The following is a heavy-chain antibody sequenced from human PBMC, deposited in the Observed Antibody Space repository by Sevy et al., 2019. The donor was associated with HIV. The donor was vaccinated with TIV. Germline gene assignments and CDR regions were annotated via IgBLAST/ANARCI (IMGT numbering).Heavy chain of an antibody. CDR2: IWYDGSNK. Sequence: GGSLRLSCVASGFTFGTYGMDWVRQAPGKGLEWVAVIWYDGSNKYYGDSVKGRLTISRDNSKNKLYLQMNSLRAEDTAVYYCARGSLYSSGWSESLDYWGQGTLVTVSS. CDR3: ARGSLYSSGWSESLDY. J-gene: IGHJ4*02. V-gene: IGHV3-33*01. D-gene: IGHD6-19*01. CDR1: GFTFGTYG.